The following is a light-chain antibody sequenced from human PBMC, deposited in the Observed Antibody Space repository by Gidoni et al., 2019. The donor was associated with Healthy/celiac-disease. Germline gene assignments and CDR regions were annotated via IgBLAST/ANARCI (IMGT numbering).Light chain of an antibody. V-gene: IGKV1-5*01. CDR3: QQYNSYSPT. J-gene: IGKJ1*01. CDR2: DAS. CDR1: QSISSW. Sequence: DIQMTQSPSTLSASVGDRVTITCRASQSISSWLAWYQQKPGKAPKLLIYDASSLESGVPSSFSGSGSGTEFTLTISSLQPDDFATYYCQQYNSYSPTFXQXTKVEIK.